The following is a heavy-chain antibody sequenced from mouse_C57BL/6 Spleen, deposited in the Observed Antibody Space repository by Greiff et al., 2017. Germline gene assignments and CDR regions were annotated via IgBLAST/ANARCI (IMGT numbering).Heavy chain of an antibody. CDR3: ARAMPDYYGSSDSDY. Sequence: EVQLQESGPVLVKPGASVKMSCKASGYTFTDYYMKWVKQSPGKSLEWIGVINPYNGGTSYNQKFKGKATLTADKSSSTAYMELNSLTSEDSAVYYYARAMPDYYGSSDSDYWGQGTTLTVSA. D-gene: IGHD1-1*01. CDR2: INPYNGGT. J-gene: IGHJ2*01. V-gene: IGHV1-19*01. CDR1: GYTFTDYY.